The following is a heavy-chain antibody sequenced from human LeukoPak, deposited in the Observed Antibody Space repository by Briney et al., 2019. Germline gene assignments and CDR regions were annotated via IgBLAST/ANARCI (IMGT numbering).Heavy chain of an antibody. D-gene: IGHD3-22*01. Sequence: GGSLRLSRAASGFTFSTYSMHRVRQAPGKGLEWVAVISSDASNKYYADSVKGRFTISRDSSKNTLYLQMNSLRAEDRAVYYCAREGRFDSSGYPLDYWGQGTLVTVSS. CDR3: AREGRFDSSGYPLDY. CDR2: ISSDASNK. V-gene: IGHV3-30*04. J-gene: IGHJ4*02. CDR1: GFTFSTYS.